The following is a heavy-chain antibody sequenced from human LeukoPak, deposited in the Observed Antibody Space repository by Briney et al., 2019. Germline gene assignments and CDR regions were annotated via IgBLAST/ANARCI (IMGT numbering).Heavy chain of an antibody. D-gene: IGHD2-2*01. Sequence: SETLSLTCTVSGGSISSYYWSWIRQPPGKGLEWIWYIYYSGSTNYNPSLKSRVTISVDTSKNQFSLKLSSVTAADTAVYYCARQVDCSSTSCYVLEPYFDYWGQGTLVTVSS. CDR2: IYYSGST. J-gene: IGHJ4*02. CDR3: ARQVDCSSTSCYVLEPYFDY. V-gene: IGHV4-59*01. CDR1: GGSISSYY.